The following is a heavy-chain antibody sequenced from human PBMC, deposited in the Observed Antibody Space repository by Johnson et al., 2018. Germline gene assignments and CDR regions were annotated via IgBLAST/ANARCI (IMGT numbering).Heavy chain of an antibody. CDR1: GFTFNTYG. CDR2: IWADTSRQ. Sequence: VQLVESGGGVVQPGGSLRLSCAASGFTFNTYGMHWVRPAPGKGLEWVAFIWADTSRQDYAYTAKGRFTVSRDNAKNTRFVQLNSLRAEDTSIYSCVGGPPRGCVGFPSCGQGKMVTVSS. CDR3: VGGPPRGCVGFPS. D-gene: IGHD2-21*01. J-gene: IGHJ3*01. V-gene: IGHV3-30*02.